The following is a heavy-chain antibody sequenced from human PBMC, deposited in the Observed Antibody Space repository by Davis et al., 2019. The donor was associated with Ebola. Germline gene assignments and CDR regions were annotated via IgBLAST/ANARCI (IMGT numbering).Heavy chain of an antibody. J-gene: IGHJ4*02. CDR2: ISSSSSYI. CDR1: GFTVSSNY. D-gene: IGHD6-19*01. CDR3: AYRGGSSGWYNY. Sequence: GGSLRLSCAASGFTVSSNYMSWVRQAPGKGLEWVSSISSSSSYIYYADSVKGRFTISRDNAKNSLYLQMNSLRPEDTAFYYCAYRGGSSGWYNYWGQGTLVTVSS. V-gene: IGHV3-21*04.